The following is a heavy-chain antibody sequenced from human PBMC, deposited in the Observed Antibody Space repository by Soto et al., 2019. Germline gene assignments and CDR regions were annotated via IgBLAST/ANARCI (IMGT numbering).Heavy chain of an antibody. V-gene: IGHV4-39*01. Sequence: PSETLSLTCTVSGGSVGRNTYYWGWIRQPPGKGLEWIASIYYSGSTNYNPSLKSRVTKSVDTSKNQFSLKLSSVTAADTAVYYCGATLHGSTIDYWGQGTLVTVSS. CDR2: IYYSGST. D-gene: IGHD3-10*01. CDR3: GATLHGSTIDY. J-gene: IGHJ4*02. CDR1: GGSVGRNTYY.